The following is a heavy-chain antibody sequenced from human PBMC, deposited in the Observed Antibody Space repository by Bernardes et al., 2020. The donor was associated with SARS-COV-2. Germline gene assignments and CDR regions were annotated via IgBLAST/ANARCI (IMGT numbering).Heavy chain of an antibody. CDR2: IAYDGSYK. Sequence: GGSLRLSCAASGFSFSDYALHWVRQAPGKGLEWVAIIAYDGSYKYYADSVRGRFTISRDTSRETLYLQMSSLRPEDTAVYYCAKVYCSSTSCPPGGYYYYYMDVWGKGTTVTVSS. V-gene: IGHV3-30*04. CDR3: AKVYCSSTSCPPGGYYYYYMDV. J-gene: IGHJ6*03. CDR1: GFSFSDYA. D-gene: IGHD2-2*01.